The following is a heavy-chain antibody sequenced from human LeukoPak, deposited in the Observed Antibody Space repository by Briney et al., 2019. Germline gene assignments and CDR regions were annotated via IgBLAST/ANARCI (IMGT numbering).Heavy chain of an antibody. D-gene: IGHD4-23*01. Sequence: SETLSLTCTVSGGSISSYYWSWIRQPAGKGLEGIGYIYYSGSTNYNPSLKSRVTISVDTSKNQFSLKLSSVTAADTAVYYCARFRDYGGNSGLNYWGQGTLVTVSS. CDR2: IYYSGST. J-gene: IGHJ4*02. V-gene: IGHV4-59*01. CDR3: ARFRDYGGNSGLNY. CDR1: GGSISSYY.